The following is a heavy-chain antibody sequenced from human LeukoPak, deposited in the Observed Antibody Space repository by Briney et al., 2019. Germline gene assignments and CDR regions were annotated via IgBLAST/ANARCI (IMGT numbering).Heavy chain of an antibody. D-gene: IGHD1-26*01. CDR3: ASGVGATNIDY. CDR1: GFTFSSYS. Sequence: PGGSLRLSCAASGFTFSSYSMNWVRQAPGKGLEWVSSISSSGSTIYYADSVKGRFTISRDNAKNSLYLQMNSLRAEDTAVYYCASGVGATNIDYWGQGTLVTVSS. J-gene: IGHJ4*02. V-gene: IGHV3-48*04. CDR2: ISSSGSTI.